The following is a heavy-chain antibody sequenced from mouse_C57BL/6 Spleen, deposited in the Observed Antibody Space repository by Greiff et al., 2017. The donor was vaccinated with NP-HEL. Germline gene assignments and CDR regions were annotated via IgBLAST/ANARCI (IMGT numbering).Heavy chain of an antibody. J-gene: IGHJ2*01. D-gene: IGHD1-1*01. Sequence: ESGPGLVKPSQSLSLTCSVTGYSITSGYYWNWIRQFPGNKLEWMGYISYDGSNNYNPSLKNRISITRDTSKNQFFLKLNSVTTEDTATYYCARGFITTVVADWGQGTTLTVSS. V-gene: IGHV3-6*01. CDR1: GYSITSGYY. CDR2: ISYDGSN. CDR3: ARGFITTVVAD.